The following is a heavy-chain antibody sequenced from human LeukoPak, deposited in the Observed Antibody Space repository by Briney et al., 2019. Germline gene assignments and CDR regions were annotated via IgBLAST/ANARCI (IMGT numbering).Heavy chain of an antibody. J-gene: IGHJ3*02. V-gene: IGHV3-9*01. CDR3: ARSPHRAKGYYDSRGAFDI. D-gene: IGHD3-22*01. CDR2: ISWNSGSI. Sequence: PGRSLRLSCAASGFTFDDYAMHWVRQAPGKGLEWVSGISWNSGSIGYADSVKGRFTISRDNSKNTLYLQMNSLRTEDTAVYYCARSPHRAKGYYDSRGAFDIWGQGTMVTVSS. CDR1: GFTFDDYA.